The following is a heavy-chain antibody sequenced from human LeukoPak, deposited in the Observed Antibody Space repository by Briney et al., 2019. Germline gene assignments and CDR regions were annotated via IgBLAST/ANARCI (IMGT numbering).Heavy chain of an antibody. CDR3: ARGRSEWLVPGGNWFDP. V-gene: IGHV4-34*01. Sequence: SETLSLTCAVCGGSFSGYYWSWIRQPPGKGLEWIGEINHSGSTNYNPSLKSRVTISVDTSKNQFSLKLSSVTAADTAVYYCARGRSEWLVPGGNWFDPWGQGTLVTVSS. J-gene: IGHJ5*02. D-gene: IGHD6-19*01. CDR1: GGSFSGYY. CDR2: INHSGST.